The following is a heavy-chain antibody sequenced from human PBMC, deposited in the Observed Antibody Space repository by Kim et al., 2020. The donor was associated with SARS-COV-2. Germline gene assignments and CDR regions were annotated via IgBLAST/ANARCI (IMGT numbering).Heavy chain of an antibody. D-gene: IGHD3-10*01. CDR2: INPSGGST. CDR3: ARDWVLRYYGSGSYPPSGIGRDYGMDV. Sequence: ASVKVSCKASGYTFTSYYMHWVRQAPGQGLEWMGIINPSGGSTSYAQKFQGRVTMTRDTSTSTVYMELSSLRSEDTAVYYCARDWVLRYYGSGSYPPSGIGRDYGMDVWGQGTTVTVSS. J-gene: IGHJ6*02. V-gene: IGHV1-46*01. CDR1: GYTFTSYY.